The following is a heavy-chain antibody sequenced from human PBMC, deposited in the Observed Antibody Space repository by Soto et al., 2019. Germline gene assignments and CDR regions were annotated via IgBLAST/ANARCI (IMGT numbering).Heavy chain of an antibody. CDR2: IIPIFGTA. Sequence: QVQLVQSGAEVRKPGSSVKVSCKASGGTFSRHAISWVRQAPGQGLEWMGGIIPIFGTANHAQKLQGRVTMTTDTATSTAYMELRSLRSDDTAVYYCAGGVVGGPIDYWGQGTLVTVSS. D-gene: IGHD2-2*01. CDR3: AGGVVGGPIDY. CDR1: GGTFSRHA. V-gene: IGHV1-69*06. J-gene: IGHJ4*02.